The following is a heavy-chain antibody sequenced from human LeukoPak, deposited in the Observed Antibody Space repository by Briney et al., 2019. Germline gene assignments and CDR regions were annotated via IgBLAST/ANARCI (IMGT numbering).Heavy chain of an antibody. CDR3: AGHHPRNTVDF. CDR2: IYTGGST. CDR1: GGSISSYY. V-gene: IGHV4-4*07. Sequence: SETLSLTCTVSGGSISSYYWSWIRQPAGKGLEWIGRIYTGGSTNYNPSLKSRVTISLDTSKNQFSLKLSSVTAADTAVYYCAGHHPRNTVDFWGQGTLVTVSS. D-gene: IGHD2/OR15-2a*01. J-gene: IGHJ4*02.